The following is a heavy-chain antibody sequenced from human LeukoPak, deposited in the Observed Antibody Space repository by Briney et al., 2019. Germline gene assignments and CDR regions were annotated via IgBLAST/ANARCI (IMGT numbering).Heavy chain of an antibody. CDR1: GGSINSFY. CDR3: ARETYYYDSSGYYYFFDY. Sequence: TSETLSLTCTVSGGSINSFYWTWIRQPAGKGLEWIGRIYSSGSTNFNPSLKSRVTMSVDTSKNQFSLKLSSVTAADTAVYYCARETYYYDSSGYYYFFDYWGQGTLVTVSS. D-gene: IGHD3-22*01. J-gene: IGHJ4*02. CDR2: IYSSGST. V-gene: IGHV4-4*07.